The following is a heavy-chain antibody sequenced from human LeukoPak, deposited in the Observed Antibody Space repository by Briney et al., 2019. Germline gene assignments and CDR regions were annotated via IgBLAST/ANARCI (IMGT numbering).Heavy chain of an antibody. V-gene: IGHV4-38-2*01. CDR2: IYHSGST. CDR3: ARGVGYSLDWFDP. Sequence: PSETLSLTCAVSGYSISSGYYWGCIRQPPGKGLEWIGSIYHSGSTYYNPSLKSRVTISVDTSKNQFSLKLSSVTAADTAVYYCARGVGYSLDWFDPWGQGTLVTVSS. D-gene: IGHD5-18*01. J-gene: IGHJ5*02. CDR1: GYSISSGYY.